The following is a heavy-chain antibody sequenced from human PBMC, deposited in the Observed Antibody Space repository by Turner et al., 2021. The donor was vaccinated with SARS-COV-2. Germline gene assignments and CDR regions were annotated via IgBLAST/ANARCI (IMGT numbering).Heavy chain of an antibody. D-gene: IGHD3-22*01. Sequence: QVQLVESGGGVVQPGKSLRLSCAASGFTFSRFAMHWVRQAPGKGLEWVAVISYDGSNKYYADSVKGRFTISRDNSKNTLYLQMNSLRAEDTAVYYCAREDYYDSSGSLDYWGQGTLVTVSS. CDR2: ISYDGSNK. V-gene: IGHV3-30-3*01. CDR1: GFTFSRFA. CDR3: AREDYYDSSGSLDY. J-gene: IGHJ4*02.